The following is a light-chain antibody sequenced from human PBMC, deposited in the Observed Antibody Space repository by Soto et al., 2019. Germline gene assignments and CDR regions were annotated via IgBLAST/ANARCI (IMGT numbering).Light chain of an antibody. J-gene: IGLJ2*01. V-gene: IGLV1-47*01. CDR1: ISNIGSNY. Sequence: QSVLTQPPSASGTPGQRVTISCSGSISNIGSNYVYWYQQLPGTAPKLLIYRNNQRPSGVPDRFSGSKSSTSASLAISGLRSEDEADYYCAAWDDSLSGVVFGGGTKLTVL. CDR3: AAWDDSLSGVV. CDR2: RNN.